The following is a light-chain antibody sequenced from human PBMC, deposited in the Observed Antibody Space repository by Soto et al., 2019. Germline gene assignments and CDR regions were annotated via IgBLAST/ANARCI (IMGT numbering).Light chain of an antibody. CDR2: SNN. CDR3: AAWDDSLNGYV. J-gene: IGLJ1*01. V-gene: IGLV1-44*01. CDR1: SSNIGSNT. Sequence: QSVLTQPPSASGTPGQRVTMSCSGSSSNIGSNTVNWYQQLPGTAPKLLIYSNNKRPSGVPARFSGSKSDTSASLAISGLQSEDEADYYCAAWDDSLNGYVFGTGTKVTVL.